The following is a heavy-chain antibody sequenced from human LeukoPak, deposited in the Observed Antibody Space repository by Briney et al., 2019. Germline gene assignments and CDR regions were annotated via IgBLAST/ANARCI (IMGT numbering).Heavy chain of an antibody. J-gene: IGHJ3*01. CDR2: IFHSGYT. CDR1: GYPISSGYF. Sequence: SETLSLTCTVSGYPISSGYFWGWIRQPPGKGLEFIASIFHSGYTYYDPALKSRVTISVDTSKNQFSLRLSSVTAADTAVYYCARETEKQWQYWGQGTMVTVSS. CDR3: ARETEKQWQY. V-gene: IGHV4-38-2*02. D-gene: IGHD6-19*01.